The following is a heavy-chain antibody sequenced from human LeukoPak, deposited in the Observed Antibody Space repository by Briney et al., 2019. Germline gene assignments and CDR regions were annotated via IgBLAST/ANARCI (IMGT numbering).Heavy chain of an antibody. D-gene: IGHD1-26*01. Sequence: PSETLSLTCTVSGYSISSGYYWGWIRQPPGKGLEWIGSIYHSGSTYYNPSLKSRVTISVDTSKNQFSLKLSSVTAADTAVYYCARCVGVGASFDYWGQGTLVTVSS. CDR1: GYSISSGYY. J-gene: IGHJ4*02. CDR2: IYHSGST. CDR3: ARCVGVGASFDY. V-gene: IGHV4-38-2*02.